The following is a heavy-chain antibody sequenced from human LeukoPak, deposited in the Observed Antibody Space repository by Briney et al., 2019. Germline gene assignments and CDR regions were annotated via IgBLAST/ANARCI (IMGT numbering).Heavy chain of an antibody. J-gene: IGHJ6*02. CDR3: AKSVRYQTLNGMGV. CDR2: ISGSGGYT. Sequence: GGSLRLSCAASGFTFSSYAMSWVRQAPGKGLEWVSAISGSGGYTYYADSVKGRFTISRDNSKNTLYLQMNSLRAEDTAVYYCAKSVRYQTLNGMGVWGQGTTVTVSS. V-gene: IGHV3-23*01. CDR1: GFTFSSYA. D-gene: IGHD2-2*01.